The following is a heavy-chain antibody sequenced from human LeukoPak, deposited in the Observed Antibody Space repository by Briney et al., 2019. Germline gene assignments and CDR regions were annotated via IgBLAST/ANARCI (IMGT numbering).Heavy chain of an antibody. Sequence: GGSLRLSCAASGFTFSSYSMNRVRQAPGKGLEWVSSISSSSSYIYYADSVKGRFTISRDNAKNSLYLQMNSLRAEDTAVYYCARDSVVFLYYYDSSGYPVDYWGQGTLVTVSS. D-gene: IGHD3-22*01. J-gene: IGHJ4*02. CDR3: ARDSVVFLYYYDSSGYPVDY. CDR1: GFTFSSYS. V-gene: IGHV3-21*01. CDR2: ISSSSSYI.